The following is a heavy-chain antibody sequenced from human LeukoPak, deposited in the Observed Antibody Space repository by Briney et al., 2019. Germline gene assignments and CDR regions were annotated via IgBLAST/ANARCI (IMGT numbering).Heavy chain of an antibody. V-gene: IGHV3-23*01. CDR1: GFTFSSYA. D-gene: IGHD2-15*01. CDR2: ISGSGGGT. Sequence: GGSLRLSCAAPGFTFSSYAMSWVRQAPGQGLEWVSAISGSGGGTYYADSVKGRFTISSDNSKNTLYLQMNSLRAEDTAVYYCAKGPHVCSGGSCPRWENWFDYWGQGTLVTVSS. J-gene: IGHJ4*02. CDR3: AKGPHVCSGGSCPRWENWFDY.